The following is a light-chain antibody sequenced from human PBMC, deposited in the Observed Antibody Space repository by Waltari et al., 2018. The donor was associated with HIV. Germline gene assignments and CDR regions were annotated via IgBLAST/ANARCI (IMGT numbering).Light chain of an antibody. CDR1: QSVLYASDNKNY. Sequence: DIMMTQSPDSLAVYLGERATINCRSSQSVLYASDNKNYLAWYQQKPGQPPKVLIYWASFRESGVPDRFSGSGSGTVFTLTINNVQAEDVATYYCHQYYATSWTFGRGTRVEI. CDR3: HQYYATSWT. V-gene: IGKV4-1*01. CDR2: WAS. J-gene: IGKJ1*01.